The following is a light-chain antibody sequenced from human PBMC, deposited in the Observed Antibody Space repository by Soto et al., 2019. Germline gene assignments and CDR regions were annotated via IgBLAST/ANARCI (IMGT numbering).Light chain of an antibody. CDR2: GAS. J-gene: IGKJ5*01. CDR1: QSVSSNY. V-gene: IGKV3-20*01. Sequence: EIVLTQSPGTLSLSPGERATLSCRASQSVSSNYFAWYQQKPGQAPSLLIYGASSGATGIPDRFSGSGSGTDFTLTISRLEPEDFGVYYCQQYGTSSPITFGQGTRVEIK. CDR3: QQYGTSSPIT.